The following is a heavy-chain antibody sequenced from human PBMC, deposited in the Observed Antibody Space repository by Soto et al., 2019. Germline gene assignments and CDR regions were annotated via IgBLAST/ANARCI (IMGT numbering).Heavy chain of an antibody. CDR1: GFTFSSYW. J-gene: IGHJ4*02. CDR3: ARDRVRLYY. D-gene: IGHD3-10*01. CDR2: IKEDGSEK. Sequence: EVQLVESGGGLVQPGGSLRLSCAASGFTFSSYWMSWVRQAPGKGLEWVASIKEDGSEKYYVDSVKGRFTISRDNAKNSLYLQMSSLRAEDTAVYYCARDRVRLYYWGPGTLVIVSS. V-gene: IGHV3-7*01.